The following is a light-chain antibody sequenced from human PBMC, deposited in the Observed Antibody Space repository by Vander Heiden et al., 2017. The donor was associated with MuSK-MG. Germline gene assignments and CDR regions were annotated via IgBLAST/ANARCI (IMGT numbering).Light chain of an antibody. CDR3: QQGDSTPLT. Sequence: DIQMTQSPSSLSASVGDRVTITCRASHSISSYLNWYQQKPGKAPKLLIYAASSLQSGVTSGFSGSGSGTAFTLTINSLQPDDFATYYCQQGDSTPLTFGQGTRLEIK. CDR1: HSISSY. V-gene: IGKV1-39*01. CDR2: AAS. J-gene: IGKJ5*01.